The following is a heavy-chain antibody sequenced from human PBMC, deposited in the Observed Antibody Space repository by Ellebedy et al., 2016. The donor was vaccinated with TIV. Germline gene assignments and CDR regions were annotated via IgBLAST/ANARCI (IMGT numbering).Heavy chain of an antibody. J-gene: IGHJ5*02. CDR3: ARRMVRGVTS. V-gene: IGHV4-34*01. D-gene: IGHD3-10*01. CDR1: GFTFNSYW. Sequence: ESLKISXAASGFTFNSYWMSWIRQPPGKGLEWIGEINHSGSTNYNPSLKSRVTISVDTSKNQFSLKLSSVTAADTAVYYCARRMVRGVTSWGQGTLVTVSS. CDR2: INHSGST.